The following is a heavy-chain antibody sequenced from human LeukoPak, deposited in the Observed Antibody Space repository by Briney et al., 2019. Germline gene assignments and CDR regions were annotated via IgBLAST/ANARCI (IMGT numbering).Heavy chain of an antibody. CDR3: ARTCSGGSCRNWFDP. Sequence: GASVKVSCKASGYTFTGYYMHWVRQAPGQGLEWMGWINPNSGGTNYAQKFQGRVTMTRDTSISTAYMELSGLRSDDTAVYYCARTCSGGSCRNWFDPWGQGTLVTVSS. CDR2: INPNSGGT. CDR1: GYTFTGYY. D-gene: IGHD2-15*01. J-gene: IGHJ5*02. V-gene: IGHV1-2*02.